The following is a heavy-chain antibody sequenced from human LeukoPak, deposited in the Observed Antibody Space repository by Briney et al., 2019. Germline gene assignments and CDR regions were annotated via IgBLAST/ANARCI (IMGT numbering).Heavy chain of an antibody. V-gene: IGHV1-8*01. CDR3: ARRKVVVGATYLYDY. D-gene: IGHD1-26*01. CDR1: GYTFTSYD. Sequence: ASVKVSCKASGYTFTSYDINWVRQPNGQGLEWMGCINPNSGNTGYAQKFQGRVTMTRNTSISTAYMELSSLRSEDTAVYYCARRKVVVGATYLYDYWGQGTLVTVSS. CDR2: INPNSGNT. J-gene: IGHJ4*02.